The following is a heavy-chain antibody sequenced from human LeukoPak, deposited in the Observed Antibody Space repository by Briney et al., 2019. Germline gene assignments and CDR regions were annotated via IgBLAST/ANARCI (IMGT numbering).Heavy chain of an antibody. J-gene: IGHJ4*02. CDR1: GGSISSYY. D-gene: IGHD4-17*01. CDR3: ARGGYGDYCYFDY. V-gene: IGHV4-59*12. Sequence: SETLSLTCTVSGGSISSYYWSWIRQPPGKGLEWIGYIYYSGSTNYNPSLKSRVTISVDTSKNQFSLKLSSVTAADTAVYYCARGGYGDYCYFDYWGQGTLVTVSS. CDR2: IYYSGST.